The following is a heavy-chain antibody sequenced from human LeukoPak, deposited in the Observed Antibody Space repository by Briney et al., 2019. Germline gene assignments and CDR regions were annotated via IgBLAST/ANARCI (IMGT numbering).Heavy chain of an antibody. D-gene: IGHD6-19*01. CDR3: TTDLWLVAAPYYYYMDV. V-gene: IGHV3-15*01. CDR1: GFTFSNAW. Sequence: GGSLRLSCAASGFTFSNAWMSWVRQAPGKGLERVGRIKSKTDGGTTDYAAPVKGRFTISRDDSKNTLYLQMNSLKTEDTAVYYCTTDLWLVAAPYYYYMDVWGKGTTVTVSS. J-gene: IGHJ6*03. CDR2: IKSKTDGGTT.